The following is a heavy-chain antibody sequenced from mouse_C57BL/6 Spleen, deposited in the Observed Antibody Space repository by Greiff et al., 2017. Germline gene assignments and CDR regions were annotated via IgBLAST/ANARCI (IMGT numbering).Heavy chain of an antibody. CDR1: GYTFTSYW. J-gene: IGHJ2*01. Sequence: VQLQQSGTELVKPGASVKLSCKASGYTFTSYWMHWVKQRPGQGLEWIGNINPSNGGTNYNEKFKSKATLTVDKSSSTAYMQLSSLTSEDSAVYYCAREGDYDYDEYYFDYWGQGTTLTVSS. V-gene: IGHV1-53*01. CDR3: AREGDYDYDEYYFDY. D-gene: IGHD2-4*01. CDR2: INPSNGGT.